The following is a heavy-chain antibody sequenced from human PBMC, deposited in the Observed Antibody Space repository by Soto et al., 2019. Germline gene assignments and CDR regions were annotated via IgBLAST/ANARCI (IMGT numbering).Heavy chain of an antibody. CDR2: IDPSDSYT. Sequence: GESLKISCQGSGYSFTIYWISWVRQMPGKGLEWMCRIDPSDSYTNYSPSFQGHVTISADKSISTAYLQWSSLKASDTAMYYCARIQRAARRVDCYGMDVWGQGATVTVSS. D-gene: IGHD6-6*01. J-gene: IGHJ6*02. V-gene: IGHV5-10-1*01. CDR1: GYSFTIYW. CDR3: ARIQRAARRVDCYGMDV.